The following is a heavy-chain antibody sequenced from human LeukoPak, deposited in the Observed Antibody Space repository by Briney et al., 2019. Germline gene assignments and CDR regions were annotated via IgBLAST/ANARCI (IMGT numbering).Heavy chain of an antibody. CDR1: GFTFSSYG. V-gene: IGHV3-30*02. J-gene: IGHJ4*02. D-gene: IGHD3-10*01. Sequence: PGGSLRLSCAASGFTFSSYGMHWVPQAPGKGLEGVAFIRYDGSNKYCADSVKGRFTISRDNSKNTLYLQMNSLRAEDTAVYYCAKDYYGSGSYYNGDTDYWGQGTLVTVSS. CDR2: IRYDGSNK. CDR3: AKDYYGSGSYYNGDTDY.